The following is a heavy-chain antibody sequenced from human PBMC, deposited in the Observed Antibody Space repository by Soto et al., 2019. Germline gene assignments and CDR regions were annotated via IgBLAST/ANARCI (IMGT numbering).Heavy chain of an antibody. Sequence: GSLRLSCAASGFTFSSYWMSWVRQAPGKGLEWVANIKQDGSEKYYVDSVKGRFTISRDNAKNSLYLQMNSLRAEDTAVYYCARVLTYYDYIWGSYRPYYFDYWGQGTLVTVSS. CDR2: IKQDGSEK. J-gene: IGHJ4*02. D-gene: IGHD3-16*02. V-gene: IGHV3-7*01. CDR3: ARVLTYYDYIWGSYRPYYFDY. CDR1: GFTFSSYW.